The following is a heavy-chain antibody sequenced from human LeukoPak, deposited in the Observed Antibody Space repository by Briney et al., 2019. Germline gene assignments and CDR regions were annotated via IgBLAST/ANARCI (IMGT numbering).Heavy chain of an antibody. J-gene: IGHJ3*02. D-gene: IGHD6-6*01. CDR1: GFTFSDYY. CDR2: ISSSGSTI. CDR3: ARDPSSSAYDAFDI. Sequence: GGSLRLSCAASGFTFSDYYMSWIRQAPGKGLEWVSYISSSGSTIYYADSVKGRFTISRDNAKNSLYLQMNSLRAEDTAVYYCARDPSSSAYDAFDIWGQGTMVTVSS. V-gene: IGHV3-11*04.